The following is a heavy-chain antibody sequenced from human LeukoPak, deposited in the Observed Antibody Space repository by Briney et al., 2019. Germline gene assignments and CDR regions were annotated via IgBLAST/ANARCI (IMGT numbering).Heavy chain of an antibody. V-gene: IGHV4-59*01. CDR2: IYYSGST. CDR1: GGSISSYY. J-gene: IGHJ5*02. Sequence: SETLSLTCTVSGGSISSYYWSWIRQPPGKGLEWIGDIYYSGSTNYNPALKSRVTISVDTSKNQFSLKLSTVTAADTAVYYCARGKGWFDPWGQGTLVTVSS. CDR3: ARGKGWFDP.